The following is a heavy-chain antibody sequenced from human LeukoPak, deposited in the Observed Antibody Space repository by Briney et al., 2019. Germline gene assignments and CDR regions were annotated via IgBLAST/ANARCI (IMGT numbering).Heavy chain of an antibody. CDR1: GFTFSSYS. J-gene: IGHJ4*02. Sequence: GGSLRLSCAASGFTFSSYSMNWVRQAPGKELEWVSSISSSSSYIYYADSVKGRFTISRDNAKNSLYLQMNSLRAEDTAVYYCARDHDRYDSSGYPYWGQGTLVTVSS. CDR3: ARDHDRYDSSGYPY. V-gene: IGHV3-21*01. CDR2: ISSSSSYI. D-gene: IGHD3-22*01.